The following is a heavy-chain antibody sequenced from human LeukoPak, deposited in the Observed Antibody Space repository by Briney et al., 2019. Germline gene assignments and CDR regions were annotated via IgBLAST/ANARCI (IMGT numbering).Heavy chain of an antibody. V-gene: IGHV4-59*01. D-gene: IGHD3-22*01. J-gene: IGHJ4*02. CDR3: ARGRFDYYDSSGYYRDSYYFDY. CDR1: GGSISSYY. CDR2: IYYSGST. Sequence: SETLSLTCTVSGGSISSYYWSWIRQPPGKGLEWIGYIYYSGSTNYNPSLKSRVTISVDTSKNQFPLKPSSVTAADTAVYYCARGRFDYYDSSGYYRDSYYFDYWGQGTLVTVSS.